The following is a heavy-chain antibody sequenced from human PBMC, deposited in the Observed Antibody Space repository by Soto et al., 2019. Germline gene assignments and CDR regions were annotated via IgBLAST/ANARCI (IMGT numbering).Heavy chain of an antibody. J-gene: IGHJ5*02. CDR1: HGSISSSSYF. CDR2: INYSGST. Sequence: PSETLSLTCTVSHGSISSSSYFWGWIRQPPGRGLEWIGSINYSGSTYYNPSLKSRVTLSVDTSKNQFSLNVSSVTASDTALYYCSRRAPEGFDPWGQGTLVTVSS. CDR3: SRRAPEGFDP. V-gene: IGHV4-39*01.